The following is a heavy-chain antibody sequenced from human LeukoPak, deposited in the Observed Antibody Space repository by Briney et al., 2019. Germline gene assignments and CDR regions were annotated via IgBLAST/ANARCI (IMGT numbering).Heavy chain of an antibody. CDR3: ARCSVAAPGGDY. D-gene: IGHD6-19*01. J-gene: IGHJ4*02. V-gene: IGHV3-74*01. CDR1: GFTFSSYW. CDR2: INTDGSST. Sequence: TGGSLRLSCAASGFTFSSYWMHWVRQAPGKGLVWVSRINTDGSSTSYADSVKGRFTISRDNAKNSLFLQMNSLRAEDTAVYYCARCSVAAPGGDYWGQGTLVTVSS.